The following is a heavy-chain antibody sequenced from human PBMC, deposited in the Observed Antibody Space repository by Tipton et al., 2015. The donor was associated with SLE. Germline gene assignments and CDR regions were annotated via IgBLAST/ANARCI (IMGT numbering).Heavy chain of an antibody. Sequence: TLSLTCTVSGSSISSYYWSWIRQPAGKGLEWIGRIYSSGSTNYNSSLKSRVTMSVGTSKNQFSLKLSSVTAADTAVYYCARVDFWSGPPEAEYFQHWGQGTPVTVSS. CDR3: ARVDFWSGPPEAEYFQH. CDR1: GSSISSYY. J-gene: IGHJ1*01. V-gene: IGHV4-4*07. D-gene: IGHD3-3*01. CDR2: IYSSGST.